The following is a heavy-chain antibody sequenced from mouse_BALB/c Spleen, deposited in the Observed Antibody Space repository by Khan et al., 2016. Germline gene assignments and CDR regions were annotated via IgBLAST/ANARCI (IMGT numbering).Heavy chain of an antibody. CDR3: ARGDYDDWYAC. J-gene: IGHJ3*01. D-gene: IGHD2-4*01. Sequence: EVQLQESGPDLVKPSQSLSLTCTVTGYSITSAYSWHWIRQFPGNKLEWMGYIHYSGRTNYNPSLKSRISITRDTSKNQFFLQLNSVTTEDTATXYCARGDYDDWYACWGQGTLVTVSA. V-gene: IGHV3-1*02. CDR1: GYSITSAYS. CDR2: IHYSGRT.